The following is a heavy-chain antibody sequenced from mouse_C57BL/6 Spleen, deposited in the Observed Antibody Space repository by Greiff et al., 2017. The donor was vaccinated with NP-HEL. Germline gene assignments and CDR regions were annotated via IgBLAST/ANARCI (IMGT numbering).Heavy chain of an antibody. V-gene: IGHV1-26*01. J-gene: IGHJ2*01. CDR1: GYTFTDYY. CDR3: ELSTMSLDD. Sequence: EVQLQQSGPELVKPGASVKISCKASGYTFTDYYMNWVKQSHGQSLEWIGDINPNNGGTSYNQKFKGKATLTVDKSSSTAYMELRSLTSEDDAVYYCELSTMSLDDWGQGTTLTVSS. D-gene: IGHD2-4*01. CDR2: INPNNGGT.